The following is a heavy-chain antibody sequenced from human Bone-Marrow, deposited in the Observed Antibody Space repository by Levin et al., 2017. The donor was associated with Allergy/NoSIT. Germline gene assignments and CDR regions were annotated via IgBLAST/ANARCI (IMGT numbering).Heavy chain of an antibody. CDR1: GFTFINAW. Sequence: GESLKISCAASGFTFINAWMTWVRQAPGKGLEWVGRIKSKTDGGTTDYAAPVQDRFTISRDDSHNTLYLQMNSLKTEDTAVYYCTGNWGADTFWSGASNFWGRGTLVTVSS. CDR3: TGNWGADTFWSGASNF. D-gene: IGHD3-3*01. J-gene: IGHJ4*02. CDR2: IKSKTDGGTT. V-gene: IGHV3-15*01.